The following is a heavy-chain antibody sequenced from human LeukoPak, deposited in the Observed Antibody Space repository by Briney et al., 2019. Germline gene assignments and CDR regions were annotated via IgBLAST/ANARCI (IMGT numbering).Heavy chain of an antibody. CDR3: ARLQNWFDP. CDR2: IYYSGST. V-gene: IGHV4-39*07. J-gene: IGHJ5*02. CDR1: GRSISSSSYY. Sequence: SETLSLTCTVSGRSISSSSYYWGWIRQPPGKGLEWIGSIYYSGSTYYNPSLKSRVTISVDTSKNQFSLKLSSVTAADTAVYYCARLQNWFDPWGQGTLVTVSS.